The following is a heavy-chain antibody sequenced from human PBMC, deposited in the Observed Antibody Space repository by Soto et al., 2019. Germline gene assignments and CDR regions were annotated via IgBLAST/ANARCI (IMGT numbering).Heavy chain of an antibody. Sequence: VQLVESGGGLVKPGGSLRLSCAASGFTFSSYSMNWVRQAPGKGLEWVSSISSSSSYIYYADSVKGRFTISRDNAKNSLYLQMNSLRAEDTAVYYCAREGEGATTGAYDYWGQGTLVTVSS. CDR3: AREGEGATTGAYDY. D-gene: IGHD1-26*01. V-gene: IGHV3-21*01. J-gene: IGHJ4*02. CDR1: GFTFSSYS. CDR2: ISSSSSYI.